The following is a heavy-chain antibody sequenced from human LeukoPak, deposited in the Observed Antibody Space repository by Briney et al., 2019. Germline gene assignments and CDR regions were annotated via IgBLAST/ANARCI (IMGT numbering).Heavy chain of an antibody. CDR1: GYTFTDYY. D-gene: IGHD1/OR15-1a*01. V-gene: IGHV1-2*02. CDR3: AREFRTTTWSFDAFDL. CDR2: INPTSGAT. Sequence: ASVKVSCKASGYTFTDYYMYWVRQAPGQGLDWVGWINPTSGATNYAQKFQGRVTMTRDTSNNTSYMELSRLRSDDTAVYYCAREFRTTTWSFDAFDLWGQGTMVTVSS. J-gene: IGHJ3*01.